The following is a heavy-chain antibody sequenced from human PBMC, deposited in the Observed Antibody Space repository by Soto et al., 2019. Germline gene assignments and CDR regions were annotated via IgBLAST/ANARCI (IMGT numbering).Heavy chain of an antibody. D-gene: IGHD6-13*01. CDR1: GGTFSSYA. V-gene: IGHV1-69*13. Sequence: GASVKVSCKASGGTFSSYAISWVRQAPGQGLEWMGGIIPIFGTANYAQKFQGRVTITADESTSTAYMELSSLRSEDTAVYYCARSGFRSSPLDYWGQGTLVTVSS. J-gene: IGHJ4*02. CDR2: IIPIFGTA. CDR3: ARSGFRSSPLDY.